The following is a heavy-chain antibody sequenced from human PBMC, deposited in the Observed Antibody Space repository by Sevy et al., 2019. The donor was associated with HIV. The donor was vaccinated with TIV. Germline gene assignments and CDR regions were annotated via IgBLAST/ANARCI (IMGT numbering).Heavy chain of an antibody. CDR1: GFTFGDYA. D-gene: IGHD6-19*01. V-gene: IGHV3-49*03. J-gene: IGHJ3*01. CDR3: SREGSEGTVAQPDAFDF. Sequence: GGSLRLSRTASGFTFGDYAMSWFRQAPGKGLEWVGFIRSKTYGGTTEYAASVKGRFTISRDDSKSIAYLQMNSLKTEDTAVYYCSREGSEGTVAQPDAFDFWGQGTMVTVSS. CDR2: IRSKTYGGTT.